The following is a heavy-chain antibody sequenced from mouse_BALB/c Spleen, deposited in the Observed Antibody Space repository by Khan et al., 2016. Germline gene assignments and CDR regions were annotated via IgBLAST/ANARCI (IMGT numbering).Heavy chain of an antibody. CDR2: IYPGDGDT. CDR1: GYTFTNYW. Sequence: QVQLQQSGAELARPGASVKLSCKASGYTFTNYWMQWVKQRPGQGLEWIGAIYPGDGDTRYTQKFKAKATLTADESSSTASMQLSSLASEDSVVSYCARSKIRGYFDYWGQGTTLTVSS. J-gene: IGHJ2*01. V-gene: IGHV1-87*01. CDR3: ARSKIRGYFDY. D-gene: IGHD2-4*01.